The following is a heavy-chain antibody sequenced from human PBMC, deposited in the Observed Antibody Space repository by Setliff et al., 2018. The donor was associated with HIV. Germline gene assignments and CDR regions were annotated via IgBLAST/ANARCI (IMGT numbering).Heavy chain of an antibody. CDR1: GFTFSDYN. D-gene: IGHD5-18*01. CDR3: VSSIQPWLRFY. J-gene: IGHJ4*02. CDR2: INYASGTI. Sequence: GSLRLSCAASGFTFSDYNMNWVRQAPGKGLEWVSYINYASGTIYYADSVKGRFTVSRDNAKNSLYLQMNSLRVEDTAVYYCVSSIQPWLRFYWGQGTLVTVSS. V-gene: IGHV3-48*01.